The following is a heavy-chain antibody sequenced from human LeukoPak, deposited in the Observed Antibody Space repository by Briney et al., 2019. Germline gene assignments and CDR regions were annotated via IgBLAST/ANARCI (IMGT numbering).Heavy chain of an antibody. D-gene: IGHD6-6*01. V-gene: IGHV5-51*01. CDR2: IYPGDSDT. J-gene: IGHJ5*02. CDR3: AIRGSSSGFDP. Sequence: GIIYPGDSDTRYSPSFQGQVTISADKSISTAYLQWSSLKASDTAMYYCAIRGSSSGFDPWGQGTLVTVSS.